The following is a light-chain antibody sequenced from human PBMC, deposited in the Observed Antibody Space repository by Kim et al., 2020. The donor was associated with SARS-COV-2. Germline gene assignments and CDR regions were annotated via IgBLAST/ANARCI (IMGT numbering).Light chain of an antibody. CDR2: GAS. CDR3: QQYASSPLT. Sequence: APGERATLSCRASQNVPKSFLAWYQQRPGQAPRLLIYGASFRAAGISDRFSGSGSGTDFTLTISRLEPEDFAVYYCQQYASSPLTFGGGTKVEIK. J-gene: IGKJ4*01. CDR1: QNVPKSF. V-gene: IGKV3-20*01.